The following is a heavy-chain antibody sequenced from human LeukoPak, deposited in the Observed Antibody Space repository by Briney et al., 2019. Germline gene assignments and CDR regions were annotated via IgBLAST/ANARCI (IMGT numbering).Heavy chain of an antibody. CDR3: AREGAAAHFFY. J-gene: IGHJ4*02. V-gene: IGHV4-34*01. D-gene: IGHD6-13*01. CDR1: GGSFSGNY. CDR2: INDSGSA. Sequence: PSETLSLTCTVYGGSFSGNYWSWIRQAPGKGLEWIGEINDSGSANYNPSLKSRATFSMDASKRQFSLKLISVTAADTAVYYCAREGAAAHFFYWGQGTLVTVSS.